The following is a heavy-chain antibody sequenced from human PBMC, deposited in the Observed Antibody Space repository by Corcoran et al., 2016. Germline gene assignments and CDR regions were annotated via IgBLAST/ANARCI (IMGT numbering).Heavy chain of an antibody. CDR2: INPNSGGT. D-gene: IGHD4-4*01. Sequence: QVQLVQSGAEVKKPGASVKVSCKASGYTFTGYYMHWVRQAPGQGLEWMGWINPNSGGTNYAQKFQGWVTMTRDTSISTAYMELSRLRSDDTAVYYCVRTDSNYYYYGMDVWGQGTTVTVSS. J-gene: IGHJ6*02. V-gene: IGHV1-2*04. CDR1: GYTFTGYY. CDR3: VRTDSNYYYYGMDV.